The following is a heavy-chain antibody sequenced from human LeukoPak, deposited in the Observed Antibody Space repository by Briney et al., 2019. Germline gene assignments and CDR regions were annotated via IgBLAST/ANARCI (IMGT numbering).Heavy chain of an antibody. CDR3: ARERGRGRDSPWFDY. CDR2: IYSDGST. Sequence: GGSLRLSCAASGFIVSGDFMSWVRQAPGKGLEWVSVIYSDGSTYYADSEQGRFIISRDNSRNTLHLQMTGLRAEDTAVYYCARERGRGRDSPWFDYWGQGSLVTVSS. D-gene: IGHD3-16*01. CDR1: GFIVSGDF. V-gene: IGHV3-53*01. J-gene: IGHJ5*01.